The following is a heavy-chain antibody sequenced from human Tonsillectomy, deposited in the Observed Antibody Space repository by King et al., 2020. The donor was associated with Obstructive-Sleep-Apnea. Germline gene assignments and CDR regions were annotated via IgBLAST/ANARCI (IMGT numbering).Heavy chain of an antibody. CDR2: INPNSGGT. CDR3: ARDHQEGYYYYGMDV. D-gene: IGHD2-2*01. CDR1: GYTFTGYY. Sequence: QLVQSGAEVKKPGASVKVSCKASGYTFTGYYMHWVRQAPGQGLEWMGWINPNSGGTNYAQKFQGWVTMTRDTSISTAYMELSRLRSDDTAVYYCARDHQEGYYYYGMDVWGQGTTVTVSS. V-gene: IGHV1-2*04. J-gene: IGHJ6*02.